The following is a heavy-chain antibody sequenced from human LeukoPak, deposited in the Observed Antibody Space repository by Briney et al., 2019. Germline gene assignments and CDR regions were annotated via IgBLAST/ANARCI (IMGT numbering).Heavy chain of an antibody. CDR2: IIPIFGTA. Sequence: ASVKVSCKASGGTFSSYAISWVRQAPGQGLEWMGGIIPIFGTANYAQKFQGRVTITADKSTSTAYMELSSLRSEDTAVYYCARPDYYDSSGYYPFDYWGQGTLVTVSS. CDR3: ARPDYYDSSGYYPFDY. D-gene: IGHD3-22*01. J-gene: IGHJ4*02. CDR1: GGTFSSYA. V-gene: IGHV1-69*06.